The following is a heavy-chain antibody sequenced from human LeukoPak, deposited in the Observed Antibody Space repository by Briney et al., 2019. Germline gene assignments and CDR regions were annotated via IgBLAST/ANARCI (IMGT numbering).Heavy chain of an antibody. J-gene: IGHJ3*02. D-gene: IGHD3-3*01. V-gene: IGHV1-2*02. CDR1: GYTFTGYY. Sequence: ASVKVSCKASGYTFTGYYMHWVRQAPGQGLEWMGWINPNSGGTNYAQKFQGRVTMTRDTSISTAYMELSRLRSDDTAVYYCARGKYYDFWSGYGQDAFDIWGQGTMVTVSS. CDR2: INPNSGGT. CDR3: ARGKYYDFWSGYGQDAFDI.